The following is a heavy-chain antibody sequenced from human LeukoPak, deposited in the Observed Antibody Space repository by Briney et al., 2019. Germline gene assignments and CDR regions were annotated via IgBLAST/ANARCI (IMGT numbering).Heavy chain of an antibody. V-gene: IGHV3-30*02. CDR3: APYGSGSYYKGGYFDY. D-gene: IGHD3-10*01. CDR1: GFTFSSYG. CDR2: IRYDGSNK. J-gene: IGHJ4*02. Sequence: PGGSLRLSCAASGFTFSSYGMHWVRQAPGKGLEWVAFIRYDGSNKYYADSVKGRFTISRDNSKNTLYLQMNSLRAEDTAVYYCAPYGSGSYYKGGYFDYWGQGTLVTVSS.